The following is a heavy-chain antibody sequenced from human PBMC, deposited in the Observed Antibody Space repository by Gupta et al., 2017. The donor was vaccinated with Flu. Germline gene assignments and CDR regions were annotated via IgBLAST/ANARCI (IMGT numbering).Heavy chain of an antibody. CDR3: ARDREFGVAASYYYYGMDV. Sequence: QVQLVESGGGVVQPGRSLRLSCAASGFTFSSYGMHWVRQAPGKGLEWVAVIGYDGSNKYYADSVKGRFTISRDNSKNTLYLQMNSLRAEDTAVYYCARDREFGVAASYYYYGMDVWGQGTTVTVSS. J-gene: IGHJ6*02. CDR1: GFTFSSYG. D-gene: IGHD2-15*01. CDR2: IGYDGSNK. V-gene: IGHV3-33*01.